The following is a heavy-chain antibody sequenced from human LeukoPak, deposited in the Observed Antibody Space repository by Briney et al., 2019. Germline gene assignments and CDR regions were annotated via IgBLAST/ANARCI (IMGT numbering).Heavy chain of an antibody. CDR3: ARELPREVTLDS. J-gene: IGHJ5*01. CDR2: IFTDGSTT. Sequence: GGSLRLLCVASEFDFFSYGMQWVRQAPGKGLVWVSRIFTDGSTTSYADSVKGRFTISRGNAKNTLYLEMKSLRVEDTAVYYCARELPREVTLDSWGQGTLVAVSP. D-gene: IGHD2-21*02. CDR1: EFDFFSYG. V-gene: IGHV3-74*01.